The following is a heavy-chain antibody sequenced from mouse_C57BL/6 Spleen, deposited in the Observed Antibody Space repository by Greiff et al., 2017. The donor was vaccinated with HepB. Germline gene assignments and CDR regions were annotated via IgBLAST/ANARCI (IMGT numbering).Heavy chain of an antibody. J-gene: IGHJ1*03. Sequence: EVMLVESGEGLVKPGGSLKLSCAASGFTFSSYAMSWVRQTPEKRLEWVAYISSGGDYIYYADTVKGRFTISRDNARNTLYLQMSSLKSEDTAMYYCTRDGGNYGTGYFDVWGTGTTVTVSS. V-gene: IGHV5-9-1*02. D-gene: IGHD2-1*01. CDR3: TRDGGNYGTGYFDV. CDR2: ISSGGDYI. CDR1: GFTFSSYA.